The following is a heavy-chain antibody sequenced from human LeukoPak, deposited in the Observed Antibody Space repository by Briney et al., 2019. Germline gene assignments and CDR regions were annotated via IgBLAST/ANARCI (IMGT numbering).Heavy chain of an antibody. Sequence: PSETLSLTCTVSGGSISSYYWSWIRQPPGKGLEWIGYIYYSGSTYYNPSLKSRVTISVDTSKNQFPLKLSSVTAADTAVYYCAREGVALYGGGYCSSTSCYGGAFDIWGQGTMVTVSS. CDR3: AREGVALYGGGYCSSTSCYGGAFDI. CDR2: IYYSGST. CDR1: GGSISSYY. J-gene: IGHJ3*02. D-gene: IGHD2-2*01. V-gene: IGHV4-59*12.